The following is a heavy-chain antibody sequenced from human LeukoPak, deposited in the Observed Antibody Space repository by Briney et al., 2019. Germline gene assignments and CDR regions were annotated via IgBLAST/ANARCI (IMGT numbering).Heavy chain of an antibody. CDR1: GFTFSNYG. CDR2: ISSDGTNE. CDR3: SKDNYFYDSSGYWAL. D-gene: IGHD3-22*01. V-gene: IGHV3-30*18. Sequence: GGSLRLSCAASGFTFSNYGMHWVRQAPGQGLEWVALISSDGTNESYPDSVKGRFTISRDNSKNTLYLQMNSLRSDDTAVYYCSKDNYFYDSSGYWALWGQGTLVTVSS. J-gene: IGHJ4*02.